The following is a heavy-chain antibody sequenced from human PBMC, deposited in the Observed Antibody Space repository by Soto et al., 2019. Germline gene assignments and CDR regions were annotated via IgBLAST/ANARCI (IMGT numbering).Heavy chain of an antibody. J-gene: IGHJ4*02. D-gene: IGHD5-12*01. CDR2: IYYSGST. V-gene: IGHV4-61*01. Sequence: ETLSLTCTVSGASVSSGSYYRSWIRQPPGKGLEWIGYIYYSGSTNYNPSLNSRVTISVDTSKNQFSLKLSSVTAADTAVYYCARANVDIVATTTFDYWGQGTLVTVS. CDR3: ARANVDIVATTTFDY. CDR1: GASVSSGSYY.